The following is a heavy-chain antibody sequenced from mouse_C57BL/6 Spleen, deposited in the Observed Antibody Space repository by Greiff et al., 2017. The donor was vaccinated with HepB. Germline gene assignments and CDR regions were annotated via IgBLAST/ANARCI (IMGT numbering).Heavy chain of an antibody. Sequence: QVQLQQPGTELVKPGASVKLSCKASGYTFTSYWMHWVKQRPGQGLEWIGNINPSNGGTNYNEKFKSKATLTVDKSSSTAYMQLSSLTSEDSAVYYCARGEVMFVRLGDYAMDYWGQGTSVTVSS. CDR1: GYTFTSYW. D-gene: IGHD3-1*01. V-gene: IGHV1-53*01. CDR3: ARGEVMFVRLGDYAMDY. J-gene: IGHJ4*01. CDR2: INPSNGGT.